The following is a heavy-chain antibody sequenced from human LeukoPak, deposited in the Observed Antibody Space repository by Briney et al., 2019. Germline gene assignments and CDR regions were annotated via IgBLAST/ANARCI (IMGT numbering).Heavy chain of an antibody. D-gene: IGHD1-26*01. CDR2: IYYSGST. CDR3: ARVKGKSVGAYYADNWFDP. J-gene: IGHJ5*02. Sequence: PSETLSLTCTVSGGSISSSSYYWGWIRQPPGKGLEWIGSIYYSGSTYYNPSLKSRVTISVDTSKNQFSLKLSSVTAADTAVYYCARVKGKSVGAYYADNWFDPWGQGTLVTVSS. V-gene: IGHV4-39*07. CDR1: GGSISSSSYY.